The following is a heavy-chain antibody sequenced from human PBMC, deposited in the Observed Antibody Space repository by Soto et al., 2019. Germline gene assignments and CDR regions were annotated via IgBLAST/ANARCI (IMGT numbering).Heavy chain of an antibody. CDR2: ISSSSSVI. D-gene: IGHD7-27*01. CDR1: GFILSDCA. J-gene: IGHJ6*03. Sequence: EVQLVESGGGLVQPGGSLRLSCATSGFILSDCAMNWVRQAPGKGLEWVSYISSSSSVIDYADSVKGRFTVSRDNARNSLYLQMSRLRAEDTAVYYCARDISWGSNWYHSMDVWGKGTTVTVSS. CDR3: ARDISWGSNWYHSMDV. V-gene: IGHV3-48*01.